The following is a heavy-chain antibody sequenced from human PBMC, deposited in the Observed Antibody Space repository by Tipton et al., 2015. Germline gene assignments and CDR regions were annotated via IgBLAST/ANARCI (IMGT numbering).Heavy chain of an antibody. CDR3: ARNGASTDAFDI. Sequence: LRLSCTVSGDSISTYYWSWIRQPAGKGLEWIGRIYTGGRTNYNPSLKSRVTMSVDTSKNQFSLRLSSVTAADTAVYYCARNGASTDAFDIWGQGTMVTVSS. D-gene: IGHD2-8*01. V-gene: IGHV4-4*07. CDR2: IYTGGRT. CDR1: GDSISTYY. J-gene: IGHJ3*02.